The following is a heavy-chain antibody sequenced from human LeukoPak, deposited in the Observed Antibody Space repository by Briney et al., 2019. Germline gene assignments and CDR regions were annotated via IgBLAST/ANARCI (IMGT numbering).Heavy chain of an antibody. V-gene: IGHV3-74*01. D-gene: IGHD6-6*01. CDR1: GFSFSGHW. Sequence: GGSLRLSCTASGFSFSGHWMHWARQPPGKGLVWVSRISPTGSTTSYADPVKGRFTVSRDNAKNALYLQVNNLRAEDTAVYYCARGPNSNWSGPDFWGQGTLLTVSS. CDR2: ISPTGSTT. CDR3: ARGPNSNWSGPDF. J-gene: IGHJ4*02.